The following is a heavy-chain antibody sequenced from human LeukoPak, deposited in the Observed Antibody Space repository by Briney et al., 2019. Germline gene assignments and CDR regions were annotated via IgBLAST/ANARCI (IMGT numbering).Heavy chain of an antibody. Sequence: GGSLRLSCEASGFTFSSYAMHWVRQAPGKGLEWVAVISYDGSNKYYADSVKGRFTISRDNSKNTLYLQMNSLRAEDTAVYYCARAQGSSGWYHYYYYMDVWGKGTTVTVSS. CDR1: GFTFSSYA. V-gene: IGHV3-30*04. CDR2: ISYDGSNK. CDR3: ARAQGSSGWYHYYYYMDV. J-gene: IGHJ6*03. D-gene: IGHD6-19*01.